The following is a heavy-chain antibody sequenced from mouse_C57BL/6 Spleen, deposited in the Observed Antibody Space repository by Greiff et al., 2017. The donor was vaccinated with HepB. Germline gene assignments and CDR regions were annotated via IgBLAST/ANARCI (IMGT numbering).Heavy chain of an antibody. D-gene: IGHD2-14*01. CDR1: GYTFTDYY. CDR3: ARSYRAFAY. CDR2: IYPGSGNT. Sequence: QVQLQQSGAELVRPGASVKLSCKASGYTFTDYYINWVKQRPGQGLEWIARIYPGSGNTYYNEKFKGKATLTAEKSSSTAYMQLSSLTSEDSAVYFCARSYRAFAYWGRGTLVTVSA. V-gene: IGHV1-76*01. J-gene: IGHJ3*01.